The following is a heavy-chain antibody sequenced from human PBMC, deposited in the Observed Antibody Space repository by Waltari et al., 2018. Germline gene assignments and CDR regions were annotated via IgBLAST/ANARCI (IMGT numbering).Heavy chain of an antibody. CDR2: VFYSGRT. CDR3: SRGGSDYCLNGVCSAFDY. Sequence: QLQESGPGVVKPSETLSLTCSVSGGPIRDTTSYWGWIRQPPGQGLEWIGTVFYSGRTFYNPSLNSRVTFSVDTSNNHFSLKLQSVTAADTAVYYCSRGGSDYCLNGVCSAFDYWGQGTLVAVSS. V-gene: IGHV4-39*07. CDR1: GGPIRDTTSY. J-gene: IGHJ4*02. D-gene: IGHD2-8*01.